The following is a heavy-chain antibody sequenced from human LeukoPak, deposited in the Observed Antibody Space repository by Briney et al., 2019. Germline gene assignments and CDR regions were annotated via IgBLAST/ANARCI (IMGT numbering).Heavy chain of an antibody. V-gene: IGHV4-39*02. D-gene: IGHD6-19*01. CDR3: ARDYKQWLATNFRFDP. Sequence: SETLSLTCAVSGGSISSSSYYWGWIRQPPGKGLEWIGSIYYSGSTYYNPSLKSRVTISVDTSKNQFSLKLSSVTAADTAVYYCARDYKQWLATNFRFDPWGQGTLVTVSS. CDR1: GGSISSSSYY. J-gene: IGHJ5*02. CDR2: IYYSGST.